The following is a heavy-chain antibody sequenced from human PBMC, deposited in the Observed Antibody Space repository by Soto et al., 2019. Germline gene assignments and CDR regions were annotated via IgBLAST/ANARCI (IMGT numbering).Heavy chain of an antibody. J-gene: IGHJ3*02. CDR3: RGLYYYDSSGYYRGAFDI. CDR2: INSDGSST. V-gene: IGHV3-74*01. CDR1: GFTFSSYW. D-gene: IGHD3-22*01. Sequence: GGSLRLSCAASGFTFSSYWMHWVRQAPGKGLVWVSRINSDGSSTSYADSVKGRFTISRDNAKNTLYLQMNSLRAEDTAVYYCRGLYYYDSSGYYRGAFDIWGQGTMVTVSS.